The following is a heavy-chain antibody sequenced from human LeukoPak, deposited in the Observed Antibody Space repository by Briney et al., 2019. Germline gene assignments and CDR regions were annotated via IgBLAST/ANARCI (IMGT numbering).Heavy chain of an antibody. V-gene: IGHV1-46*01. CDR1: GYTFTSYG. CDR2: INPSGGST. D-gene: IGHD6-19*01. Sequence: ASVKVSCKASGYTFTSYGISWVRQAPGQGLEWMGIINPSGGSTSYAQKFQGRVTMTRDTSTSTVYMELSSLRSEDTAVYYCARGPYSSGGRDAFDIWGQGTMVTVSS. J-gene: IGHJ3*02. CDR3: ARGPYSSGGRDAFDI.